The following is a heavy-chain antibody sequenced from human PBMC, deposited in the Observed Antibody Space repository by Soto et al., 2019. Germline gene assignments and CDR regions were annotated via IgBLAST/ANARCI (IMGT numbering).Heavy chain of an antibody. Sequence: QITLKESGPTLVKPTQTLTLTCTFSGFSLSTSGVGVGWIRQPPGKALEWLALIYWDDDNRYSPSLKSRPTIPKDPSKNQVVLTMTNMDPVDTATYYCAHRPQNQLVSNWFDPWGQGTLVTVSS. J-gene: IGHJ5*02. D-gene: IGHD6-13*01. CDR1: GFSLSTSGVG. V-gene: IGHV2-5*02. CDR3: AHRPQNQLVSNWFDP. CDR2: IYWDDDN.